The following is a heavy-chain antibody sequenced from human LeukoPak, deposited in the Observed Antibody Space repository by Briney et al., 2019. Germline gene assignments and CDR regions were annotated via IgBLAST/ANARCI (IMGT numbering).Heavy chain of an antibody. CDR1: GFDFGSSG. J-gene: IGHJ6*02. CDR2: IWYDGSNE. Sequence: GGSLRLSCAASGFDFGSSGMHWVRQAPGKGLEWVGVIWYDGSNEYYGDSVKGRFTISRDNSRNTLSLEMNNLTSEDTAVYYCARSGTGGMDVWGQGTTVTVSS. CDR3: ARSGTGGMDV. V-gene: IGHV3-33*01. D-gene: IGHD3-16*01.